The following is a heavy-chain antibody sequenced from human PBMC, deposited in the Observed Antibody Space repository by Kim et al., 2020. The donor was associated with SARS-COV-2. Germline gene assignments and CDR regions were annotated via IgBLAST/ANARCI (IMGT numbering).Heavy chain of an antibody. V-gene: IGHV1-18*01. CDR3: ARDRGGSFDY. J-gene: IGHJ4*02. D-gene: IGHD2-15*01. Sequence: HAQKLQGRVTMTADTSTSTAYMELRSLRSDDTAVYYCARDRGGSFDYWGQGTLVTVSS.